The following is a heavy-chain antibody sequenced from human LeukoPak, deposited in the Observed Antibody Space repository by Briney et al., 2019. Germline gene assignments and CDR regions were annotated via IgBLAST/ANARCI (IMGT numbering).Heavy chain of an antibody. V-gene: IGHV3-23*01. D-gene: IGHD6-13*01. J-gene: IGHJ4*02. CDR1: GFTFSSYA. CDR3: AKEGSSSWTPFDY. CDR2: ISGSGGST. Sequence: GGSLRLSCAASGFTFSSYAMSWVRQAPGEGLEWVSAISGSGGSTYYAASVKGRFTISRDNSKNTLYLQMNSLRAEDTAVYYCAKEGSSSWTPFDYWGQGTLVTVSS.